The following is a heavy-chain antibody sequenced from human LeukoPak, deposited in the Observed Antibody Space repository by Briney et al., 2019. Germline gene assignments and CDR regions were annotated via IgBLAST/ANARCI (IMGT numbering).Heavy chain of an antibody. V-gene: IGHV3-74*01. CDR3: ARDGIAAADFDY. J-gene: IGHJ4*02. D-gene: IGHD6-13*01. Sequence: PGGSLRLSCAASGFTFSTYWMHWVRQAPGKGLVWVSRVNGDGSSTNYADSVKGRFAISRGNAKNTPYLQMNSLRAEDTAVYYCARDGIAAADFDYWGQGILVTVSS. CDR2: VNGDGSST. CDR1: GFTFSTYW.